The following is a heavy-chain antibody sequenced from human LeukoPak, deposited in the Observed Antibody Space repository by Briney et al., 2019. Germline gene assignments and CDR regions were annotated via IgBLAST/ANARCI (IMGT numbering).Heavy chain of an antibody. Sequence: PGGSLRLSCAASGFTFSSYGMHWVRQAPGKGLEWVAVIWYDGSNKYYGDAVKGRFTISRDNSKNTLYLQMNSLRDEDTAVYYCARDRGDGSGTYCDYWGRGTLVTVSS. CDR1: GFTFSSYG. D-gene: IGHD3-10*01. CDR3: ARDRGDGSGTYCDY. V-gene: IGHV3-33*01. CDR2: IWYDGSNK. J-gene: IGHJ4*02.